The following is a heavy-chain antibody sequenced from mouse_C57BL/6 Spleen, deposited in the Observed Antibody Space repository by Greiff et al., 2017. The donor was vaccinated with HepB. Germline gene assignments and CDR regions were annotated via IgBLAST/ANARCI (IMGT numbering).Heavy chain of an antibody. Sequence: QVQLKESGAELARPGASVKLSCKASGYTFTSYGISWVKQRTGQGLEWIGEIYPRSGNTYYNEKFKGKATLTADKSSSTAYMELRSLTSEDSAVYFCARGSYYYYGSSPYFDYWGQGTTLTVAT. J-gene: IGHJ2*01. CDR1: GYTFTSYG. CDR2: IYPRSGNT. D-gene: IGHD1-1*01. V-gene: IGHV1-81*01. CDR3: ARGSYYYYGSSPYFDY.